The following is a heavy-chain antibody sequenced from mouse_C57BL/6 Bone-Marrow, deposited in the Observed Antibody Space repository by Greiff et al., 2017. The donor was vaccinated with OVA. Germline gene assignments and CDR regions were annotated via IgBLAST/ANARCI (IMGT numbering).Heavy chain of an antibody. J-gene: IGHJ4*01. CDR2: IWGGGSS. V-gene: IGHV2-9*01. CDR1: GFSLTSYG. Sequence: VQRVESGPGLVAPSQSLSLTCTVSGFSLTSYGVAWVRQPPGKGLEWLGVIWGGGSSNYNSALMSRLSISKDNSKSQVFIKMNDLQTDDTAMYYCAKRGYAMDDWSQGTSVTVSS. CDR3: AKRGYAMDD.